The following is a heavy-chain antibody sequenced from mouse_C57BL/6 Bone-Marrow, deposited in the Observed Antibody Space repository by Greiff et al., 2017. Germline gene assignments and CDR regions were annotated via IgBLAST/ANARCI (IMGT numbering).Heavy chain of an antibody. D-gene: IGHD1-1*01. V-gene: IGHV1-55*01. CDR2: IYPGSGST. Sequence: QVQLKQPGAELVKPGASVKMSCKASGYTFTSYWITWVKQRPGQGLEWIGDIYPGSGSTNYNEKFKSKATLTVDTSSSTAYMQPSSLTSEDSAVYYCVCGSPYYGSTYRYFDVWGTGTTVTVSS. J-gene: IGHJ1*03. CDR1: GYTFTSYW. CDR3: VCGSPYYGSTYRYFDV.